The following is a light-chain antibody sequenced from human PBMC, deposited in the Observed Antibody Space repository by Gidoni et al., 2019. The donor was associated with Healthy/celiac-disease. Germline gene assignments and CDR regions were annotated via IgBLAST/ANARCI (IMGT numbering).Light chain of an antibody. Sequence: EIVLTQSPGPLSLSPGERATLSCRASQSVSSSYLAWYQQKPGQAPRLLIYGASSRATGIPDRFSGSGSGTDFTLTISRLEPEDFAVYYCQQYGSSRYSFCQGTKLEIK. J-gene: IGKJ2*03. CDR2: GAS. CDR3: QQYGSSRYS. CDR1: QSVSSSY. V-gene: IGKV3-20*01.